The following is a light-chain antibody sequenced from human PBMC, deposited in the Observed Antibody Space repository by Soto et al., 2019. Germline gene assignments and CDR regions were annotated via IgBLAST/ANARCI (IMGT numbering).Light chain of an antibody. CDR1: QGISRY. Sequence: AIRMTQSPSSLSASTGDRVTITCRASQGISRYLAWYQQKPGKAPKLLIYAASTLQSGVPSRFRGSGSGTDFTLTISCLQSEYFATYYCLQYYSYPRGFGPGNQVDIK. J-gene: IGKJ3*01. CDR3: LQYYSYPRG. CDR2: AAS. V-gene: IGKV1-8*01.